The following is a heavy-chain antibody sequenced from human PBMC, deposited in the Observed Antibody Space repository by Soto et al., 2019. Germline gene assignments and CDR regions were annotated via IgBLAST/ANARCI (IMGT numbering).Heavy chain of an antibody. J-gene: IGHJ5*02. Sequence: EVQLVESGGGFVQPGGSLSLSCAASGFTFSRRSMNWVRQAPGKGPEWIKGRFTSSRDNAKNALYLQMNSLRAEDTAVYYCAREGGWGSYYTLNWFDPWGQGTLVTVSS. CDR1: GFTFSRRS. CDR3: AREGGWGSYYTLNWFDP. V-gene: IGHV3-48*01. D-gene: IGHD1-26*01.